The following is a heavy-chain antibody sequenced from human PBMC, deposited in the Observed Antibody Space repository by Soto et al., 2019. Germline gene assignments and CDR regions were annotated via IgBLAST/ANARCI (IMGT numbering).Heavy chain of an antibody. CDR1: GGSFSGYY. Sequence: SETLSLTCAVYGGSFSGYYWSWIRQPPGKGLEWIGEINHSGSTNYNPSLKSRVTMSVDTSKNQFSLKLSSVTAADTAVYYCANSSGWPWYNWFDPWGQGTLVTVSS. CDR3: ANSSGWPWYNWFDP. J-gene: IGHJ5*02. D-gene: IGHD6-19*01. V-gene: IGHV4-34*01. CDR2: INHSGST.